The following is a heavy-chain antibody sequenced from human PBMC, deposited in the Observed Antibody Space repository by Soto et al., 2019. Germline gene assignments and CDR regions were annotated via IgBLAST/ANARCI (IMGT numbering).Heavy chain of an antibody. CDR1: GFTFSGSA. Sequence: GGSLRLSCAASGFTFSGSAMHWVRQASGKGLEWVGRIRSKANSYATAYAASVKGRFTISRDDSKNTAYLQMNSLKTEDTAVYYCTRHGGLYGFDYWGQGTLVTVSS. CDR3: TRHGGLYGFDY. J-gene: IGHJ4*02. D-gene: IGHD3-10*01. V-gene: IGHV3-73*01. CDR2: IRSKANSYAT.